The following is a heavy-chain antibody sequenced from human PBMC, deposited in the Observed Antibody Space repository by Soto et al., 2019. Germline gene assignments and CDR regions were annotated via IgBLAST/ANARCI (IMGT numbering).Heavy chain of an antibody. D-gene: IGHD6-19*01. CDR3: AKDKMEQWLVGGYYDY. Sequence: EVQLLESGGGLVQPGGSLRLSCAASGFTFSSHAMSWVRQAPGNELEWVSSTIDSGGRSYHADSVRGRFTISRDNSKNTLYLPMNSLRADDTDIYYCAKDKMEQWLVGGYYDYWGQGALVTVSS. V-gene: IGHV3-23*01. CDR2: TIDSGGRS. CDR1: GFTFSSHA. J-gene: IGHJ4*02.